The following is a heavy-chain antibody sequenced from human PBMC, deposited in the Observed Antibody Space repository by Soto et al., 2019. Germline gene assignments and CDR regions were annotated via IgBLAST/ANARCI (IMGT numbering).Heavy chain of an antibody. CDR3: AKHEGYCSTTTCSNFDY. D-gene: IGHD2-2*01. V-gene: IGHV5-51*01. J-gene: IGHJ4*02. Sequence: LKISCKGSGFTFTSYWIAWVRQMPGKGLEWMGIIYPGDSDSSYSPSFQGQVTISADKSINTAYLHWSSLKASDTAIYYCAKHEGYCSTTTCSNFDYWGQGTLVTVSS. CDR2: IYPGDSDS. CDR1: GFTFTSYW.